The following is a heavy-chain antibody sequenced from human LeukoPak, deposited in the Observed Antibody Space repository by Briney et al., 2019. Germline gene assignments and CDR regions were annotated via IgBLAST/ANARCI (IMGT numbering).Heavy chain of an antibody. Sequence: PSETLSLTCTVSGGSISSSSYYWGWIRQPPGKGLEWIGSIYYSGSTYYNPSLKSRVTISVDTSKNQFSLKLSSVTAADTAVYYCAGFPHYSGYDETIDYWGQGTLVTVSS. CDR3: AGFPHYSGYDETIDY. J-gene: IGHJ4*02. CDR1: GGSISSSSYY. V-gene: IGHV4-39*01. CDR2: IYYSGST. D-gene: IGHD5-12*01.